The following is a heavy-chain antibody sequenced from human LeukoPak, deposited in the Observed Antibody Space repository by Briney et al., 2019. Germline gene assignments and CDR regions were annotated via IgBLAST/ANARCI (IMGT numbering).Heavy chain of an antibody. J-gene: IGHJ6*03. CDR3: ARDYGSGSYPYFYYNYMDV. CDR2: IYYSGST. Sequence: SETLSLTCTVSGGSISSYYWSWIRQPPGKGLEWIGYIYYSGSTNYNPSLKSRVTISVDTSKNQFSLKLNSVTAADTAVYYCARDYGSGSYPYFYYNYMDVWGKGTTVTISS. CDR1: GGSISSYY. V-gene: IGHV4-59*12. D-gene: IGHD3-10*01.